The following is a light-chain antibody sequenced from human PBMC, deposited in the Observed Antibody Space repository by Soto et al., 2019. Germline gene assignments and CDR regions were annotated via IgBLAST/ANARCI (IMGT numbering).Light chain of an antibody. Sequence: QSVLTQPPSVSGSPGQSVTISCTGTSSDVGSYNRVYWYQQPPGTAPKLMIYEVSNRPSGVPDRFSGSKSGNTASLTISGLQAEDEADYYCSSYTSSSTFVFGGGTKLTVL. V-gene: IGLV2-18*02. CDR1: SSDVGSYNR. CDR2: EVS. CDR3: SSYTSSSTFV. J-gene: IGLJ2*01.